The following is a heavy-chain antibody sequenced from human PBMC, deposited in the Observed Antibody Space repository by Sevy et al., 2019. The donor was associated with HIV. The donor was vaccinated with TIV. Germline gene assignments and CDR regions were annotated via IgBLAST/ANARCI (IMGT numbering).Heavy chain of an antibody. J-gene: IGHJ4*02. D-gene: IGHD3-3*01. CDR1: GFNFNNYA. CDR2: ISFSGNKT. CDR3: AKTPFMDFWNDYYSFYFDF. V-gene: IGHV3-23*01. Sequence: GGSLRLSCAAAGFNFNNYAMTWVRQAPGKGLEWVSGISFSGNKTYYAESVKGRFSISRDPSKNTLYLQMNNVRVEDTAVYFCAKTPFMDFWNDYYSFYFDFWGQGTLVTVSS.